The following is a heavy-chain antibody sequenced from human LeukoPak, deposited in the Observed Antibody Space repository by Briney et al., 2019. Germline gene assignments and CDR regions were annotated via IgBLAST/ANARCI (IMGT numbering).Heavy chain of an antibody. V-gene: IGHV6-1*01. CDR1: GDSVSSNSAT. D-gene: IGHD6-19*01. CDR3: ARGAPVAATRGMDV. Sequence: SQTLSLTCAISGDSVSSNSATWNWSRQSPSRGLEWLGRTYYRSKWYNDYAVSVKSRITINPDTSKNQFSLQLNSVTPEDTAVYYCARGAPVAATRGMDVWGQGTTVTVTS. CDR2: TYYRSKWYN. J-gene: IGHJ6*02.